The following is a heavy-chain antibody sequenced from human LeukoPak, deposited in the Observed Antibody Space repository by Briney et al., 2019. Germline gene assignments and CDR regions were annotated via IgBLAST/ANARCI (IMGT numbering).Heavy chain of an antibody. CDR3: ARGGYYGSGNDFSFDP. J-gene: IGHJ5*02. CDR2: IHYSGST. V-gene: IGHV4-59*01. Sequence: PGGSLRLSCAASGFTFSDYYMSWLRQPPGKGLEWIGYIHYSGSTNYKPSLKSRITISVDTYKNQFSLKLSSVSAADTAVYYCARGGYYGSGNDFSFDPWGQGTLVTVSS. D-gene: IGHD3-10*01. CDR1: GFTFSDYY.